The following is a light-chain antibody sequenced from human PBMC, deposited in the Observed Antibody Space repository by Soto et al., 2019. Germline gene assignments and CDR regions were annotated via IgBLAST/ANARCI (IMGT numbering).Light chain of an antibody. Sequence: ESVLTQSPGTLSLSPGERATLSCTASQTINNKLAWYQQKPGQAPRLLIYGASSRATGIPDRFSGSGSGTDFTLTINRLEPEDFAVYYCQQYGSSPWTFGQGTKVDIK. V-gene: IGKV3-20*01. J-gene: IGKJ1*01. CDR3: QQYGSSPWT. CDR1: QTINNK. CDR2: GAS.